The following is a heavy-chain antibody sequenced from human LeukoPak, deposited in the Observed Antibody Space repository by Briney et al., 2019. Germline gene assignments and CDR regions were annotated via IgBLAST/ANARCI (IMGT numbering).Heavy chain of an antibody. D-gene: IGHD2-2*01. J-gene: IGHJ4*02. Sequence: ASVKVSCKASGYTFTGYYMHWVRQAPGQGLEWMGWINPNSGGTNYAQKFQGRVTMTRDTSISTAYMELSRLRSDDTAVYYCARVARDIVVVPAADFDYWGQGTLVTVSS. V-gene: IGHV1-2*02. CDR3: ARVARDIVVVPAADFDY. CDR1: GYTFTGYY. CDR2: INPNSGGT.